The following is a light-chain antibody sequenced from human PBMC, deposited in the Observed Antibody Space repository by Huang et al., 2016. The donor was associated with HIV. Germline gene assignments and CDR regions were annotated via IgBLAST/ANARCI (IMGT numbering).Light chain of an antibody. Sequence: EIVMTQSPATLFVSPGERATLSCRASQSVGNNLAWYQQRPGQAPRLLIYVASTRATGIPARFSGSGSGTEFTLTISSLQSEDFAVYYCQQYDNWPPNTFGQGTRLDIK. CDR1: QSVGNN. J-gene: IGKJ5*01. V-gene: IGKV3-15*01. CDR2: VAS. CDR3: QQYDNWPPNT.